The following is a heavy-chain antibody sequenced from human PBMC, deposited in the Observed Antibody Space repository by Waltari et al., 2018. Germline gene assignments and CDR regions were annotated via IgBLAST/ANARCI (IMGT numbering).Heavy chain of an antibody. CDR1: GGSLGDYI. D-gene: IGHD3-3*01. Sequence: QVLLQQWGAGLLKPSETLSLTCDISGGSLGDYIWTWIRQPPGKGLEWLGQVSHGGTARSNPSGKSGGTLSVDTAQRHFSLRLQAVTAADTAGYYWARGRNYDATLGRNDSSHSGLDVWGQGSAVTVSS. V-gene: IGHV4-34*02. CDR2: VSHGGTA. J-gene: IGHJ6*01. CDR3: ARGRNYDATLGRNDSSHSGLDV.